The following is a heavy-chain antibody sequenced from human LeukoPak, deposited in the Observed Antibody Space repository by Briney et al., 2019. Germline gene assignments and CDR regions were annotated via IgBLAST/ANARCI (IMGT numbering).Heavy chain of an antibody. D-gene: IGHD1-20*01. CDR1: GGSISSSIYY. Sequence: KPSETLSLTCTVSGGSISSSIYYWGWIRQPPGKGLEWIGSSYYSGSTYYDPSLKSRVTISVDTSKNQFSLKLSSVTAADTAVYYCARDPGDNWNYFDYWGQGTLVTVSS. CDR2: SYYSGST. J-gene: IGHJ4*02. V-gene: IGHV4-39*07. CDR3: ARDPGDNWNYFDY.